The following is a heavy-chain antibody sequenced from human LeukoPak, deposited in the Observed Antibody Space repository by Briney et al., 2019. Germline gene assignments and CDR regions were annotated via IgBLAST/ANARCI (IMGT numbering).Heavy chain of an antibody. CDR2: LRGSDATT. CDR1: GFTVSSNY. D-gene: IGHD3-22*01. Sequence: PGGSLRLSCAASGFTVSSNYMSWVRQAPEKGLEWVSTLRGSDATTFYADSVKGRFTISRDNSKNTLYLQMNSLTAEDTAVYYCAKDLGDFGGYYYGTFDFWGQGTLVTVSS. CDR3: AKDLGDFGGYYYGTFDF. V-gene: IGHV3-23*01. J-gene: IGHJ4*02.